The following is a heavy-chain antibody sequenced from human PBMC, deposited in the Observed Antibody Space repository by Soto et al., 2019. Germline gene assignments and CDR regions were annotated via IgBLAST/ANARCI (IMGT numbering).Heavy chain of an antibody. CDR1: DGSLSPNY. J-gene: IGHJ3*02. CDR3: ARRYSSAFDI. D-gene: IGHD6-13*01. CDR2: IYYAGTT. V-gene: IGHV4-59*08. Sequence: PSETLSLTCTVSDGSLSPNYWSWIRQPPGKGLEWIGYIYYAGTTTYNPSLQSRVTISVDTSKNQFSLKLSSVTAADTAVYYCARRYSSAFDIWGQGTMVTVS.